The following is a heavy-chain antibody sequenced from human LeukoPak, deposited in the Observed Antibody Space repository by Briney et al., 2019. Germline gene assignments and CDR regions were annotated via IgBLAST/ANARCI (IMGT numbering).Heavy chain of an antibody. CDR1: GGSISSSNC. CDR3: ARDKAAAGTSCFDP. V-gene: IGHV4-4*02. Sequence: SETLSLTCAVSGGSISSSNCWSWVRQPPGKGLEWIGEIYQSGSTNYNPSLKSRVIISVDKSKNQLSLKPSSVTAADTAVYYCARDKAAAGTSCFDPWGQGTLVTVSS. J-gene: IGHJ5*02. CDR2: IYQSGST. D-gene: IGHD6-13*01.